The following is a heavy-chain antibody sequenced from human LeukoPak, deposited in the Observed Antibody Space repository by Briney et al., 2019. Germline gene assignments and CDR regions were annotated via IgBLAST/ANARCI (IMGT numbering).Heavy chain of an antibody. J-gene: IGHJ6*02. V-gene: IGHV3-48*04. CDR1: GFTFRSYG. Sequence: GGSLRLSCAASGFTFRSYGMNWVRQAPGKGLEWVSYISSGSSTIYYADSVKGRFTISRDNSKNSLFLEMNSLRSEDTALYYCAKDTPLFYHYYGIDVWGQGTTVTVSS. CDR2: ISSGSSTI. CDR3: AKDTPLFYHYYGIDV.